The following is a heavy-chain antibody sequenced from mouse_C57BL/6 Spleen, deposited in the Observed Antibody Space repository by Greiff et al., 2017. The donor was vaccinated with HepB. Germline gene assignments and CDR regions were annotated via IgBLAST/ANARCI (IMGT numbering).Heavy chain of an antibody. D-gene: IGHD2-10*01. CDR1: GYTFTDYY. J-gene: IGHJ2*01. CDR2: INPNNGGT. Sequence: VQLQQSGPELVKPGASVKISCKASGYTFTDYYMNWVKQSHGKSLEWIGDINPNNGGTSYNQKFKGKATLTVDKSSSTAYMELRSLTSEDSAVYYCARGGPYSWDYWGQGTTLTVSS. V-gene: IGHV1-26*01. CDR3: ARGGPYSWDY.